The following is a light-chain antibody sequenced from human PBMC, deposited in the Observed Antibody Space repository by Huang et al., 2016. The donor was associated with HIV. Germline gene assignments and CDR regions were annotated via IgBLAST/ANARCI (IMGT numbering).Light chain of an antibody. Sequence: VMTQSPVTLSVSPGERDTLSCRASQNVSSDLAWYQQRPGHPPRLLMYGASTRATGLPARFSGSGSGTEFTLTISSLQSEDFAVYYCQQYNKWPLFTFGPGTKVDIK. CDR3: QQYNKWPLFT. CDR1: QNVSSD. V-gene: IGKV3-15*01. J-gene: IGKJ3*01. CDR2: GAS.